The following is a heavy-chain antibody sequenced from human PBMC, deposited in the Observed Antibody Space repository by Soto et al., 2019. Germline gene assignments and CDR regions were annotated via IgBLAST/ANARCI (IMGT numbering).Heavy chain of an antibody. D-gene: IGHD3-10*01. V-gene: IGHV1-69*02. Sequence: SVKVSCKASGDTFNFYTINWVRQAPGLGLEWMGMFNPILSFSNSALKFQGRVTLTADKSTSTAYMVLSSLRSEDTAIYYCATSFGSGSRAFDYWGQGALVTVSS. CDR1: GDTFNFYT. J-gene: IGHJ4*02. CDR3: ATSFGSGSRAFDY. CDR2: FNPILSFS.